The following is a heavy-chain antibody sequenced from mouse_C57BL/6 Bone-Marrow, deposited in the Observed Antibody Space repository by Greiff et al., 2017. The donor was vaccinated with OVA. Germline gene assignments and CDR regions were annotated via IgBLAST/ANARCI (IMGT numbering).Heavy chain of an antibody. V-gene: IGHV5-9-1*02. CDR3: TRDRYYGSRGYCAMDY. J-gene: IGHJ4*01. Sequence: EVQLVESGDGLVKPGGSLKLSCAASGFTFSSYAMSWVRQTPEKRLEWVAYISSGGDYIYYADTVKGRFTISRDNARNTLYLQMSSLKSEDTAMYYCTRDRYYGSRGYCAMDYWGKGTSVTVSS. CDR1: GFTFSSYA. CDR2: ISSGGDYI. D-gene: IGHD1-1*01.